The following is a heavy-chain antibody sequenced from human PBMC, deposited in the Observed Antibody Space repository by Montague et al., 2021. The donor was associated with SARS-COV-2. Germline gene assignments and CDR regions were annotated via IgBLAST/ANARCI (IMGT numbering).Heavy chain of an antibody. D-gene: IGHD3-10*01. CDR3: ARRWSSVWGVTVSAELDY. Sequence: SETLSLTCAVYGGSFSGYYWSWIRQPPEKGLEWIGEINQSGRTNNNPSLKSRVIISVDTSKNQFSLKLSSVTAADTAVYYCARRWSSVWGVTVSAELDYWGQGILVIVSS. V-gene: IGHV4-34*01. J-gene: IGHJ4*02. CDR2: INQSGRT. CDR1: GGSFSGYY.